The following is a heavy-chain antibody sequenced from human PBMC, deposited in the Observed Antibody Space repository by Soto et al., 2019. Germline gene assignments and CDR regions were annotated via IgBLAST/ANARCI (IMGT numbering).Heavy chain of an antibody. V-gene: IGHV4-31*03. J-gene: IGHJ4*02. CDR3: ARAYCSNGVCYFDY. Sequence: QVQLQESGPGLVKPSETLSLTCTVSGGSISSEDYYWTWIRQHPGKGMEWIGYIYYSGGTYSIPSLKSRVTISGDPSKNQFSLKLNSVTAADTALYFCARAYCSNGVCYFDYWGQGSLVTVSS. CDR2: IYYSGGT. CDR1: GGSISSEDYY. D-gene: IGHD2-8*01.